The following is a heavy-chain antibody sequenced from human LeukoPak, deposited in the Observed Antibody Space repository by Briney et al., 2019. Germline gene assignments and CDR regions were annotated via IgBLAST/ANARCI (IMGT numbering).Heavy chain of an antibody. CDR1: GFPVSSNY. CDR3: ARDGGDMITFGGVIVKSSGWRTFDY. J-gene: IGHJ4*02. V-gene: IGHV3-53*01. Sequence: PGGSLRLSCVASGFPVSSNYMSWVRQAPGKGLEWVSVINSGGSTDYADSVRGRFTISRDNSKNSLYLQMNSLRAEDTAVYYCARDGGDMITFGGVIVKSSGWRTFDYWGQGTLVTVSS. CDR2: INSGGST. D-gene: IGHD3-16*02.